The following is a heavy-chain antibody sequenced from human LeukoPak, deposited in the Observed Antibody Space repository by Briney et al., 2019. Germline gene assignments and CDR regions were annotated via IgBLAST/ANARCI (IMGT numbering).Heavy chain of an antibody. CDR2: IRNDGSTK. CDR3: ARVGYGSENYYSLGPFDI. CDR1: GFTFYSYE. Sequence: GGSLRLSCAASGFTFYSYEMNWLRQAPGKGLEWVSYIRNDGSTKLYADSVKGRFTISRDNAKNSLSLQMDSLRVDDTAIYYCARVGYGSENYYSLGPFDIWGLGTMVTVSS. D-gene: IGHD3-10*01. J-gene: IGHJ3*02. V-gene: IGHV3-48*03.